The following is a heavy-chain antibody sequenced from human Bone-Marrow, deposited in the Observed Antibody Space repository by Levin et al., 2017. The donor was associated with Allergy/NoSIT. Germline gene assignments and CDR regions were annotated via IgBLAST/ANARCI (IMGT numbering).Heavy chain of an antibody. CDR3: ARGILSSGGSCYPLGPFDY. D-gene: IGHD2-15*01. CDR1: GFTFSSYS. Sequence: ETLSLTCAASGFTFSSYSMNWVRQAPGKGLEWVSSISSSSSYIYYADSVKGRFTISRDNAKNSLYLQMNSLRAEDTAVYYCARGILSSGGSCYPLGPFDYWGQGTPVTVSS. V-gene: IGHV3-21*01. J-gene: IGHJ4*02. CDR2: ISSSSSYI.